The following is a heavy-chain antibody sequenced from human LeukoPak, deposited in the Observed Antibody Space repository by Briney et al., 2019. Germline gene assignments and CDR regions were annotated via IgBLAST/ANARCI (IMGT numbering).Heavy chain of an antibody. D-gene: IGHD3-10*01. CDR2: INQDGSEK. CDR3: AREMSGSNDAFDV. CDR1: EFTFSSYW. J-gene: IGHJ3*01. Sequence: GGSLRLSCAASEFTFSSYWMSWVRQAPGKGLEWVANINQDGSEKYYVDSVKGRFTISRESAKNSLYLQMNSLGAGDTAVYYCAREMSGSNDAFDVWGQGTMVTVSS. V-gene: IGHV3-7*01.